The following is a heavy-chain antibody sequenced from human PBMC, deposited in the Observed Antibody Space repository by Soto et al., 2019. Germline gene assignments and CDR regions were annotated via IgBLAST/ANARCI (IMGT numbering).Heavy chain of an antibody. J-gene: IGHJ4*02. V-gene: IGHV1-8*01. CDR2: MNTNNGNT. CDR3: ARGGAYYYDSSGYYYGPYLDY. Sequence: ASVKVSCKASGYVFTSFDVNWVRQAPGQGLEWMGWMNTNNGNTGYAENFQGRVAMTRDTAISTAYLELRSLRSEDTAVYYCARGGAYYYDSSGYYYGPYLDYWGQGTLVTVSS. CDR1: GYVFTSFD. D-gene: IGHD3-22*01.